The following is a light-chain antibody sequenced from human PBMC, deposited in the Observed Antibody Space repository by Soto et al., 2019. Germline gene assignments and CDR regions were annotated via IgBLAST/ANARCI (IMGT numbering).Light chain of an antibody. Sequence: DFQMTQSPPTLSASVGDSVNITCRASQRINNWSAWSQQKPGQAPKVLIYDASNLESGVPSRFSGSGSGTNLTLNTMTVQPDECTMCYCQQENSYRYSFGQGTKLEIK. CDR3: QQENSYRYS. V-gene: IGKV1-5*01. CDR2: DAS. J-gene: IGKJ2*01. CDR1: QRINNW.